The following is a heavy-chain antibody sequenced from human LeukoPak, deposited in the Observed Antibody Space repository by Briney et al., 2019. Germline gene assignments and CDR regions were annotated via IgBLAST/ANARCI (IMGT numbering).Heavy chain of an antibody. CDR1: GGSISSGGYS. Sequence: PSETLSLTCAVSGGSISSGGYSWSWIRQPPGKGLEWIGYIYHSGSTYYNPSLKSRVTISVDRSKNQFSLKLSSVTAADTAVYYCARSGVTGLAFDIWGQGTMVTVSS. D-gene: IGHD1-14*01. CDR2: IYHSGST. CDR3: ARSGVTGLAFDI. J-gene: IGHJ3*02. V-gene: IGHV4-30-2*01.